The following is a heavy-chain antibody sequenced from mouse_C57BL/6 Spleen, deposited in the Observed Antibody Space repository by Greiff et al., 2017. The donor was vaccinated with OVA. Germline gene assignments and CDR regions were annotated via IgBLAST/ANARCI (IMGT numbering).Heavy chain of an antibody. Sequence: EVKLVESGGGLVKPGGSLKLSCAASGFTFSSYAMSWVRQTPEKRLEWVATISDGGSYTYYPDNVKGRFTISRDNAKNNLYLQMSHLKSEDTAMYYCARDRVYSRYFDVWGTGTTVTVSS. D-gene: IGHD1-1*01. CDR1: GFTFSSYA. J-gene: IGHJ1*03. V-gene: IGHV5-4*01. CDR2: ISDGGSYT. CDR3: ARDRVYSRYFDV.